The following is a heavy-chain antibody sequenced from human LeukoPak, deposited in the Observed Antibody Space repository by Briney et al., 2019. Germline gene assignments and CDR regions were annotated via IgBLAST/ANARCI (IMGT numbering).Heavy chain of an antibody. V-gene: IGHV4-39*01. D-gene: IGHD2-21*02. J-gene: IGHJ4*02. CDR1: GGSISSISYY. CDR2: IYYSGST. CDR3: ARRTAYCGGDCYRFDY. Sequence: SDTLSLTCTVSGGSISSISYYWGWIRQPPGKGLEWIGSIYYSGSTYYNPSLKSRVTISVDTSKNQFSLKLSSVTAADTAVYYCARRTAYCGGDCYRFDYWGQGTLVTVSS.